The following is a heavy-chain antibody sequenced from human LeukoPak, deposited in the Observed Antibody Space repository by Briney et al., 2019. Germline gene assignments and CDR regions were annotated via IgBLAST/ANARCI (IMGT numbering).Heavy chain of an antibody. V-gene: IGHV3-13*01. CDR2: IGTAGDT. J-gene: IGHJ3*02. D-gene: IGHD6-19*01. Sequence: PGGSLRLSCAASGFTFSSYDMHWVLQATGKGLEWVSAIGTAGDTYYPGSVKGRFTISRENAKNSLYLQMNSLRAGDTAVYYCARGQSRIAVAAEAFDIWGQGTMVTVSS. CDR3: ARGQSRIAVAAEAFDI. CDR1: GFTFSSYD.